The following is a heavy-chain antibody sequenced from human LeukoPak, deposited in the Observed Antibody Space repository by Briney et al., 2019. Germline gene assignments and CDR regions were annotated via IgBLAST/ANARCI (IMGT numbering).Heavy chain of an antibody. J-gene: IGHJ6*03. CDR3: ARGVRRSAGKLHRSGNYYMDV. V-gene: IGHV1-2*02. D-gene: IGHD1-1*01. CDR1: GYSLPGFY. CDR2: INPNSGDT. Sequence: ASVKVSCKASGYSLPGFYLYWLRQAPGQGPQWMGWINPNSGDTNYAQKYEGRVSMTRDTSISTAYMELSGLSSDDTAVYYCARGVRRSAGKLHRSGNYYMDVWGKGTTVIVSS.